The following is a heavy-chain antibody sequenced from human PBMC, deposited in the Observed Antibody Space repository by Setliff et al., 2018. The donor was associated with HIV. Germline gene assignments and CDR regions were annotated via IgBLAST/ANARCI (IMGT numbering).Heavy chain of an antibody. V-gene: IGHV4-34*01. Sequence: PSETLSLTCAVYGGSFTGYYWTWIRQPPGKGLEWIGEINHSGSADYSPSLKSRVTISIDTSKNQFSLKLSSVTAADTAIYYCARGRDYDTLTGYYRSPKNFDSWGQGTLVTVSS. D-gene: IGHD3-9*01. CDR1: GGSFTGYY. J-gene: IGHJ4*02. CDR2: INHSGSA. CDR3: ARGRDYDTLTGYYRSPKNFDS.